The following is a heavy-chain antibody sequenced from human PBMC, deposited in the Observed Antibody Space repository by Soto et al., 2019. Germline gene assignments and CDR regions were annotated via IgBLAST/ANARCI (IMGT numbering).Heavy chain of an antibody. CDR1: GYTFTSYG. CDR3: ERGVAVAGTGFDY. CDR2: ISAYNGNT. V-gene: IGHV1-18*01. J-gene: IGHJ4*02. Sequence: QVQLVQSGAEVKKPGASVKVSCKASGYTFTSYGISWVRQAPGQGLEWMGWISAYNGNTNYEQKLHGRVSMNIDRDTSTYYMELRSLSSDDTAVDLCERGVAVAGTGFDYWGQGTLVTVSS. D-gene: IGHD6-19*01.